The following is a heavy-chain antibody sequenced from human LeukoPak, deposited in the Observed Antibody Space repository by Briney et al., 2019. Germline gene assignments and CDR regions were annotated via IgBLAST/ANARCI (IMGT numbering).Heavy chain of an antibody. CDR2: ISSSGSTI. D-gene: IGHD6-19*01. Sequence: GGSLRLSCAASGFTFSDYYMSWIRQAPGKGLEWVSYISSSGSTIYYADSVKGRFTISRDNAKNSLYLQMNSLRAEDTAVYYCARDLRIAVAGNLYFDYWGRGTLVTVSS. J-gene: IGHJ4*02. CDR1: GFTFSDYY. V-gene: IGHV3-11*01. CDR3: ARDLRIAVAGNLYFDY.